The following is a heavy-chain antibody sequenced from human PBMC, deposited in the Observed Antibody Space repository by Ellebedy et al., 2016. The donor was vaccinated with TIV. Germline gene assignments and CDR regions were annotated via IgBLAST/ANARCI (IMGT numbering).Heavy chain of an antibody. CDR2: IIPILGIA. Sequence: AASVKVSCKASGGTFSSYAISWVRQAPGQGLEWMGRIIPILGIANYAQKFQGRVTITADKSTSTAYMELSSLRSEDTAVYYCARVNGYNYGFSGHDYWGQGTLVTVSS. J-gene: IGHJ4*02. D-gene: IGHD5-24*01. CDR1: GGTFSSYA. V-gene: IGHV1-69*04. CDR3: ARVNGYNYGFSGHDY.